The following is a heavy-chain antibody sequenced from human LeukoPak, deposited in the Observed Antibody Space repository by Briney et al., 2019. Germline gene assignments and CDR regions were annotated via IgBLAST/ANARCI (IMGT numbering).Heavy chain of an antibody. Sequence: SETLSLTCSFSGDSISTYYWSWIRQSPGKGLEWIGHTYSSGNTDYNSSLKSRVTISVDTSKSQFSLRLSSVTATDTAVYYCARLRWRLVGPYFDYWGQGILVTVSS. CDR2: TYSSGNT. D-gene: IGHD6-25*01. V-gene: IGHV4-59*01. J-gene: IGHJ4*02. CDR1: GDSISTYY. CDR3: ARLRWRLVGPYFDY.